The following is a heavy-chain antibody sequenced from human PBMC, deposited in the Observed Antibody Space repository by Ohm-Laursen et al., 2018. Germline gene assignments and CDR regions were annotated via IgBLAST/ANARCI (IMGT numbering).Heavy chain of an antibody. V-gene: IGHV4-61*05. CDR1: GYSISSGYY. CDR2: IYYSGST. J-gene: IGHJ5*02. CDR3: ARQVPAATRGRFDN. D-gene: IGHD2-2*01. Sequence: TLSLTCGVSGYSISSGYYWGWIRQPPGKGLEWIGYIYYSGSTNYNPSLKSRVTISVDTSKNQFSLKLSSVTAADTAVYYCARQVPAATRGRFDNWGQGTLVTVSS.